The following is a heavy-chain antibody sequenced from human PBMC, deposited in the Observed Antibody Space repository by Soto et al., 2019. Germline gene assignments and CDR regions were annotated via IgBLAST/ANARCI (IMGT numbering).Heavy chain of an antibody. Sequence: SETLSLTCTVSGDSSTSYYWNWIRQPPGKGLEWIGYIYYRGSTNYNSSLKSRVTISVDTSKNQVSLRLSSVTAADTAVYYCARHRPSGWYYFDSWGQGTPVTVSS. CDR2: IYYRGST. V-gene: IGHV4-59*08. CDR1: GDSSTSYY. J-gene: IGHJ4*02. D-gene: IGHD6-19*01. CDR3: ARHRPSGWYYFDS.